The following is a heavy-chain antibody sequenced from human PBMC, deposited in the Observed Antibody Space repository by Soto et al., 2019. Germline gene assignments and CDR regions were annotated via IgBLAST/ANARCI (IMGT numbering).Heavy chain of an antibody. Sequence: GGSLRLSCAASGLTVSSNYMSWVRQAPGKGLEWVSVIYSGGSTYYADSVKGRFTISRDNSKNTLYLQMNSLRAEDTAVYYCARDGPYSGSLGLYFDYWGQGTLVTVSS. CDR2: IYSGGST. CDR3: ARDGPYSGSLGLYFDY. CDR1: GLTVSSNY. D-gene: IGHD1-26*01. V-gene: IGHV3-53*01. J-gene: IGHJ4*02.